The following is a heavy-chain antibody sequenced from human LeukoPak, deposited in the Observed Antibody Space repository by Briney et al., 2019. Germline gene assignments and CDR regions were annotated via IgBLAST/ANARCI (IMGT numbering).Heavy chain of an antibody. CDR2: IIPIFGTA. V-gene: IGHV1-69*01. D-gene: IGHD6-13*01. J-gene: IGHJ4*02. Sequence: GSSVKVSCKASGGTFSGYAISWVRQAPGQGLEWMGGIIPIFGTANYAQKFQGRVTITADESTSTAYMELSSLRSEDTAVYYCAREILLAAADYYFDYWVQGTLVTVSS. CDR3: AREILLAAADYYFDY. CDR1: GGTFSGYA.